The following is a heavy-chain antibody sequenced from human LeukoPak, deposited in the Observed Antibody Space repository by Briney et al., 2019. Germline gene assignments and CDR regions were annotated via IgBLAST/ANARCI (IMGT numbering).Heavy chain of an antibody. CDR1: GYSFTNYW. CDR2: IYPGDSDT. V-gene: IGHV5-51*01. J-gene: IGHJ4*02. Sequence: GESLKISCKGSGYSFTNYWIDWVRQMPGKGLEWMGIIYPGDSDTRYSPSFQGQVTASADKSISTAYLQWSSLKASDTAMYYCAREMTTVTTYFDSWGQGTLVTVSS. D-gene: IGHD4-17*01. CDR3: AREMTTVTTYFDS.